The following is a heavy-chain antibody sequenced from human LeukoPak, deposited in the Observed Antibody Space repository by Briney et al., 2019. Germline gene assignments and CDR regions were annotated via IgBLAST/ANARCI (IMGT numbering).Heavy chain of an antibody. V-gene: IGHV6-1*01. Sequence: SQTLSLTFAISGDSVSINSAAWNWVRQSPARGLEWLGSTYYRSKWYNDYAVAVKSRITINPDTSKNQFSLQLNSVTPEDTAVNYCAKVLSHFRVVYSERYFQHWGQGTLVTVSS. CDR3: AKVLSHFRVVYSERYFQH. D-gene: IGHD3-3*01. CDR1: GDSVSINSAA. CDR2: TYYRSKWYN. J-gene: IGHJ1*01.